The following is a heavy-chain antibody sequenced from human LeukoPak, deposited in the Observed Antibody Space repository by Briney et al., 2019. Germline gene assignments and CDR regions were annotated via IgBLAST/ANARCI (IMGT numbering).Heavy chain of an antibody. Sequence: ASVKVSCKASGYTVTSYYMHWVRQAPGQGLEWMGILNPSGGSTSYAQKFQGRATLTRATSTSTVYMELSSLRSEDTAVYYCASVYNYGMDVWGQGTTAIVSS. CDR3: ASVYNYGMDV. J-gene: IGHJ6*02. CDR2: LNPSGGST. CDR1: GYTVTSYY. V-gene: IGHV1-46*01.